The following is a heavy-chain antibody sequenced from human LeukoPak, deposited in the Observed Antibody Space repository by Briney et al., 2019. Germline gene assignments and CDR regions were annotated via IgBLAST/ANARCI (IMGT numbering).Heavy chain of an antibody. V-gene: IGHV4-30-2*01. J-gene: IGHJ5*02. D-gene: IGHD6-13*01. CDR2: IYHSGST. CDR3: ATYSQYSSSWDQNWFDP. Sequence: SQTLSLTCTVSGGSISSGGYYWSWIRQPPGKGLEWIGYIYHSGSTYYNPSLKSRVTISVDRSKNQFSLKLSSVTAADTAVYYCATYSQYSSSWDQNWFDPWGQGTLVTVSS. CDR1: GGSISSGGYY.